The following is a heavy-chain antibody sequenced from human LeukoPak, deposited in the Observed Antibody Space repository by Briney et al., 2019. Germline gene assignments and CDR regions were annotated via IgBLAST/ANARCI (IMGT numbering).Heavy chain of an antibody. D-gene: IGHD5-18*01. Sequence: SETLSLTCTVSGGSISSYYWSWIRQPPGKGLEWIGFIYYSGSTNYKSSLKSRVTISVDTSKNQFSLKLSSVTAADTAVYYCARTTEGGYSHGYFYYYYMDVWGKGTTVTISS. CDR3: ARTTEGGYSHGYFYYYYMDV. V-gene: IGHV4-59*01. CDR1: GGSISSYY. J-gene: IGHJ6*03. CDR2: IYYSGST.